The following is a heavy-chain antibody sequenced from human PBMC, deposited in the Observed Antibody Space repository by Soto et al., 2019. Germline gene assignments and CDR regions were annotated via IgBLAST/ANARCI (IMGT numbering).Heavy chain of an antibody. CDR2: IHHSGST. V-gene: IGHV4-59*01. Sequence: QVQLQESGPGLVKPSETLFLTCTVSGGSISTYFWSWIRQPPGKGLEWIGYIHHSGSTYYNPSLKSRVTISVDTSKNQFSLKLNSVTAADTAVYYCARESAGSGKNNWFDPWGQGTLVTVSS. D-gene: IGHD3-10*01. CDR3: ARESAGSGKNNWFDP. J-gene: IGHJ5*02. CDR1: GGSISTYF.